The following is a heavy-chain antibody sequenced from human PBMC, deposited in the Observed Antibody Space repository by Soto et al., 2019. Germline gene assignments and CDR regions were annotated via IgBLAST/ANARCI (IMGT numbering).Heavy chain of an antibody. CDR3: AKDISYGAAEEYYFDY. V-gene: IGHV3-43*01. CDR2: ISWDGGST. D-gene: IGHD5-18*01. J-gene: IGHJ4*02. CDR1: GFTFDDYT. Sequence: GGSLRLSCAASGFTFDDYTMHWVRQAPGKGLEWVSLISWDGGSTYYADSVKGRFTISRDNSKNSLYLQMNSLRTEDTALYYCAKDISYGAAEEYYFDYWGQGTLVTVSS.